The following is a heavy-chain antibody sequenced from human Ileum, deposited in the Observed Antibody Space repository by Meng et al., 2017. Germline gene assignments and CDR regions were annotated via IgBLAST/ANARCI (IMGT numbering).Heavy chain of an antibody. D-gene: IGHD4-23*01. CDR2: ISHSGSA. J-gene: IGHJ4*02. V-gene: IGHV4-4*02. CDR1: RGSICSNTY. Sequence: GQLGKPGPGLVGPLGTLSPTWVFFRGSICSNTYWSWVRQPPGKGLEWIGQISHSGSAYYNPSLKSRVTMSVDKSKSQFSLMLTSVTAADTAIYYCARHGGYSQDFWGQGTLVTVSS. CDR3: ARHGGYSQDF.